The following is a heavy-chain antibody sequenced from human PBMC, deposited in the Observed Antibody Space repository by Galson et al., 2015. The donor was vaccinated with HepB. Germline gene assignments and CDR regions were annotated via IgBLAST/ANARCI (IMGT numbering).Heavy chain of an antibody. D-gene: IGHD3-10*01. V-gene: IGHV1-69*13. CDR3: ARAGDAVRGVIHYGMDV. Sequence: SVKVSCKASGGTFSSYAIGWVRQAPGQGLEWMGGIIPIFGIANYAQKFQGRVTITADESTSTAYMELSSLRSEDTAVYYCARAGDAVRGVIHYGMDVCGQGTTVTVSS. CDR1: GGTFSSYA. J-gene: IGHJ6*02. CDR2: IIPIFGIA.